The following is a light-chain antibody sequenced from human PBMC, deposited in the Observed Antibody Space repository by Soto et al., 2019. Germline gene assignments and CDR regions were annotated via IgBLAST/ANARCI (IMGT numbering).Light chain of an antibody. CDR1: QSISSW. CDR3: QQYNSYPYT. V-gene: IGKV1-5*03. CDR2: KAS. J-gene: IGKJ2*01. Sequence: DIQMTQSPSTLSASVGDRVTITCRASQSISSWLAWYQQKPGKAPNLLIYKASSLQSGVPSRFSGSGSGTEFTLTISGLQPDDFAPYYCQQYNSYPYTFGQGTKLEI.